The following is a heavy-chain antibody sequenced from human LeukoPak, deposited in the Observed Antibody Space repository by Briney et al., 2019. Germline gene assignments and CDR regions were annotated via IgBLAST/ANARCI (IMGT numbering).Heavy chain of an antibody. CDR2: INPSGGST. J-gene: IGHJ6*03. V-gene: IGHV1-46*01. CDR3: ARAGDILTGYQEGYYYYYMDV. Sequence: ASVKVSCKASGGTFRKYAFSWVRQAPGQGLEWMGIINPSGGSTSYAQKFQGRVTMTRDTSTSTVYMELSSLRSEDTAVYYCARAGDILTGYQEGYYYYYMDVWGKGTTVTVSS. D-gene: IGHD3-9*01. CDR1: GGTFRKYA.